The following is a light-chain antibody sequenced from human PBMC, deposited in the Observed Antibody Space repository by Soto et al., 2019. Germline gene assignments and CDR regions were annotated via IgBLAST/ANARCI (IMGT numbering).Light chain of an antibody. Sequence: QSVLTQPPSASGTPGQRVTISCSGSSSNIGSNYVYWYQQLPGTAPKLLIYRNDQRPSGVPDRFSGSKSGTSASLAISGLRSEDEAAYYCAAWDDSLSGVFGGGTQLT. V-gene: IGLV1-47*01. CDR2: RND. CDR1: SSNIGSNY. J-gene: IGLJ3*02. CDR3: AAWDDSLSGV.